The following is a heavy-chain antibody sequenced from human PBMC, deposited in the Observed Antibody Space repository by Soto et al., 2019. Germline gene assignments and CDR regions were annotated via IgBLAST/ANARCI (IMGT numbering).Heavy chain of an antibody. CDR1: TGCTRGYS. J-gene: IGHJ6*02. Sequence: ETLSLTCAVYTGCTRGYSGRLIRQPPGKRQEWIGEINHSGSHNYNPSLKSRVTISVDTSKNQFSLKLSSVTAADTAVYYCARVGYYDILTGSTAYYYGMDVWGQGTTVT. D-gene: IGHD3-9*01. CDR2: INHSGSH. CDR3: ARVGYYDILTGSTAYYYGMDV. V-gene: IGHV4-34*01.